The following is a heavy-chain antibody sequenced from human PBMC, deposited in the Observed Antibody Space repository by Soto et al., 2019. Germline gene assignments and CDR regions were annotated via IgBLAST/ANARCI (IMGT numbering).Heavy chain of an antibody. CDR3: AAPTVARSYNY. V-gene: IGHV1-8*01. CDR2: MNPNSGNT. J-gene: IGHJ4*02. Sequence: QVQLVQSGAEVKKPGASVKVSCKASGYTSTSFDINWVRQATGQGLEWMGWMNPNSGNTGYAQKFQGRVTMTRTTSISTTYLELSSLRSEDTAVYYCAAPTVARSYNYWGQGTLVTVSS. D-gene: IGHD1-26*01. CDR1: GYTSTSFD.